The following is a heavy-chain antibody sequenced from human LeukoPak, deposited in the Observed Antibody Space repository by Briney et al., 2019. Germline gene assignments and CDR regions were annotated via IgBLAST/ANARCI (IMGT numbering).Heavy chain of an antibody. CDR2: ISGSGGST. Sequence: GGSLRLSCASPGFTFSGYGMSWVRQAPGKELEWVSAISGSGGSTYYADSVKGRFAISRDNSKNTLYLQMNSLRAEDTAVYYCARSHYGDYEVYWGQGTLVTVSS. J-gene: IGHJ4*02. D-gene: IGHD4-17*01. CDR3: ARSHYGDYEVY. CDR1: GFTFSGYG. V-gene: IGHV3-23*01.